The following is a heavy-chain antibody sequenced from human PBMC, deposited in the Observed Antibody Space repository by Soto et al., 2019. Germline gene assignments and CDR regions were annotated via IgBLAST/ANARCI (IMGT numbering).Heavy chain of an antibody. CDR3: ATGRAVPMDV. V-gene: IGHV1-2*02. J-gene: IGHJ6*02. CDR1: GYSFTAHY. D-gene: IGHD6-19*01. CDR2: INPNSGST. Sequence: ASVKVSCKASGYSFTAHYIHWVRQAPGQGLEWMGWINPNSGSTTYAQKFQGRVTMTEDTSTDTAYMELSSLRSEDTAVYYCATGRAVPMDVWGQGTTVTVSS.